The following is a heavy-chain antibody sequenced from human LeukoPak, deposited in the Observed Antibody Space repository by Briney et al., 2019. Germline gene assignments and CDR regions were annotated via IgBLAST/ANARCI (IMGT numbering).Heavy chain of an antibody. CDR1: GFTFSSYE. CDR2: ISSSGNTI. Sequence: PGGSLRLSCAASGFTFSSYEMNWVRQAPGKGLEWVSAISSSGNTIYYADSVKGRFTISRDNAKNSLYLQMNSLRAEDTAIYYCARDKNYYDSSGRRKVTDYWGQGTLVTVSS. V-gene: IGHV3-48*03. CDR3: ARDKNYYDSSGRRKVTDY. D-gene: IGHD3-22*01. J-gene: IGHJ4*02.